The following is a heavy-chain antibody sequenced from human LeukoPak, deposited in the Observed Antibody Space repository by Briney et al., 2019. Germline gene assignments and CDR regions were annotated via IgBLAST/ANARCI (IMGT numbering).Heavy chain of an antibody. CDR3: AKDVAPVDTAMVTPDY. CDR2: ISYDGSNK. D-gene: IGHD5-18*01. CDR1: GFTFSSYG. Sequence: GGSLRLSCAASGFTFSSYGMHWVRQAPGKGLEWVAVISYDGSNKYYADSVKGRFTISRDNSKNTLYLQMNSLGAEDTAVYYCAKDVAPVDTAMVTPDYWGQGTLVTVSS. J-gene: IGHJ4*02. V-gene: IGHV3-30*18.